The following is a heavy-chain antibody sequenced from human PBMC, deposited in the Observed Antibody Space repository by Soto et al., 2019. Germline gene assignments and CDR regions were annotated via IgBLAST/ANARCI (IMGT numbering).Heavy chain of an antibody. CDR1: GFTFSSYW. D-gene: IGHD5-18*01. J-gene: IGHJ6*03. V-gene: IGHV3-74*01. CDR2: INSDGSST. Sequence: PGGSLRLSCAASGFTFSSYWMHWVRQAPGKGLVWVSRINSDGSSTSYADSVKGRFTISRDNAKNTLYLQMNSLRAEDTAVYYCARADTAMVKFDYYYYMDVWGKGTTVTVSS. CDR3: ARADTAMVKFDYYYYMDV.